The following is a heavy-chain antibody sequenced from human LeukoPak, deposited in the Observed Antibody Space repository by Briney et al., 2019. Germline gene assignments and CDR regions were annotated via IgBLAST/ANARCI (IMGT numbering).Heavy chain of an antibody. V-gene: IGHV1-2*06. Sequence: ASVKVSCKASGYTLTGHYLHWVRPAPGHRPEWMGRINPNSGGTNYAQNFQGRVTMTRDPSINTAFMGLSGLRSDDTALYYCARDVLGIIPLDAFDVWGQGTMVIVSS. J-gene: IGHJ3*01. CDR1: GYTLTGHY. CDR2: INPNSGGT. D-gene: IGHD3-3*01. CDR3: ARDVLGIIPLDAFDV.